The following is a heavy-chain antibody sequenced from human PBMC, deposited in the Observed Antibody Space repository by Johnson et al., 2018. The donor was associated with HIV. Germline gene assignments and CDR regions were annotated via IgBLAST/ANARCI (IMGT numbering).Heavy chain of an antibody. J-gene: IGHJ3*02. Sequence: VQLVESGGRVVQPGGSLRLSCAASGFTFSDFAMHWVRQAPGKGLEWVAVISYDGSNKSYGDSVKGRLTISRDNSKNTLYLQMNSLRAEDTAVYYCTYSSDWSPGAFDIWGQGTMVTVSS. CDR2: ISYDGSNK. V-gene: IGHV3-30*04. CDR1: GFTFSDFA. CDR3: TYSSDWSPGAFDI. D-gene: IGHD6-19*01.